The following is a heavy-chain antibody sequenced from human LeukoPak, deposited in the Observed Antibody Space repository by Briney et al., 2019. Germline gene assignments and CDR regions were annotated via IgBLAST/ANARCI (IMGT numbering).Heavy chain of an antibody. Sequence: GGSLRLSCAASGFTFSSHWMHWVRQAPGKGLEWVSAISGSGTSTYYADSVKGRFTISRDNSKNTLYLQMNSLRAEDTAVYYCAKDGKKWAWWYFDLWGRGTLVTVSS. CDR2: ISGSGTST. V-gene: IGHV3-23*01. D-gene: IGHD1-26*01. CDR1: GFTFSSHW. CDR3: AKDGKKWAWWYFDL. J-gene: IGHJ2*01.